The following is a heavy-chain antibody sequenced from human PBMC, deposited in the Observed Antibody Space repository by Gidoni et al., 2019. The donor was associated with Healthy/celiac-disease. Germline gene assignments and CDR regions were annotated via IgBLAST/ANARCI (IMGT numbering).Heavy chain of an antibody. J-gene: IGHJ3*02. D-gene: IGHD2-15*01. CDR2: ISSSSSYI. CDR3: ARRWPAGAFDI. Sequence: EVQLVESGGGLVKPGGSLRLSCAASGFTFSSYSMNWVRQAQGKVLEWVSSISSSSSYIYYADSVQGRFTISRDNAKNSLYLQMNSLSAEDTAVYYCARRWPAGAFDIWGQGTMVTVSS. V-gene: IGHV3-21*01. CDR1: GFTFSSYS.